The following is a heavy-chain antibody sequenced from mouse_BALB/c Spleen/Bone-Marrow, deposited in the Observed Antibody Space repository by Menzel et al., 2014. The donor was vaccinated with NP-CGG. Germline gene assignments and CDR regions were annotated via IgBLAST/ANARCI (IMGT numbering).Heavy chain of an antibody. V-gene: IGHV5-12*02. CDR3: ARHNYDETWFAY. CDR1: GFTFSDYY. Sequence: EVQLVESGGGLVQPGGSLKLSCATSGFTFSDYYMYWVRQTPEKRLEWVAYISNGGGSTYYPDTVKGRFIISRDNAKNTLYLQMSRLKSEDTAMYYCARHNYDETWFAYWGQGTLVTVSA. J-gene: IGHJ3*01. D-gene: IGHD2-4*01. CDR2: ISNGGGST.